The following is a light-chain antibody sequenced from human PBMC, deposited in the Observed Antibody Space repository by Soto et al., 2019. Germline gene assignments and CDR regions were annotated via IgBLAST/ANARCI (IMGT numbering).Light chain of an antibody. CDR3: GTWDSSLSNWV. CDR1: SSNIGNNY. Sequence: QSVLTQPPSASAAPGQTVTISCSGSSSNIGNNYVSWYQQLPGTAPKLLIYDNNKRPSGIPDRISGSKSGTSATLGITGLQAGDEADYYCGTWDSSLSNWVFGGGTKLTVL. CDR2: DNN. J-gene: IGLJ3*02. V-gene: IGLV1-51*01.